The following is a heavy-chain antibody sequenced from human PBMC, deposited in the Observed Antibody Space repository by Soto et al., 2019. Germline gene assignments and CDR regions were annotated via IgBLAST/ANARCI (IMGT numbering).Heavy chain of an antibody. D-gene: IGHD2-15*01. CDR2: INPNSGGT. Sequence: ASVKVSCTASGYTFTVYYMHWVRQAPGQGLEWMGWINPNSGGTNYAQKFQGWVTMTRDTSISTAYMELSRLRSDDTAVYYCAGAVPPRYCSGGSCYWSAFDIWGQGTMVTVSS. V-gene: IGHV1-2*04. J-gene: IGHJ3*02. CDR3: AGAVPPRYCSGGSCYWSAFDI. CDR1: GYTFTVYY.